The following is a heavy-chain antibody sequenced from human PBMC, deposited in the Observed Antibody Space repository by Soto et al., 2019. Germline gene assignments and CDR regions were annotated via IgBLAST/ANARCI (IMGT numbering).Heavy chain of an antibody. Sequence: QVQLVESGGGVVQPGRSLRLSCAASGFTFSSYAMHWVRQAPGKGLEWVAVISYDGSNKYYADSVKGRFTISRDNSKNTLYLQMNSLRAEDTAVYYCARVSLGYCSGGSCYDVDYWGQGTLVTVSS. V-gene: IGHV3-30-3*01. D-gene: IGHD2-15*01. CDR1: GFTFSSYA. CDR3: ARVSLGYCSGGSCYDVDY. CDR2: ISYDGSNK. J-gene: IGHJ4*02.